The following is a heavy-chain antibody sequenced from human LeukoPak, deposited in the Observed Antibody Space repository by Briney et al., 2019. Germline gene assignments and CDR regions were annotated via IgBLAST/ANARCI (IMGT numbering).Heavy chain of an antibody. D-gene: IGHD5-24*01. V-gene: IGHV1-69*13. CDR2: IIPIFGTA. CDR3: ARVRHGYNYCLDY. CDR1: GGTFSSYA. Sequence: ASVEVSCKASGGTFSSYAISWVRQAPGQGLEWMGGIIPIFGTANYAQKFQGRVTITADESTSTAYMELSSLRSEDTAVYYCARVRHGYNYCLDYWGQGTLVTVSS. J-gene: IGHJ4*02.